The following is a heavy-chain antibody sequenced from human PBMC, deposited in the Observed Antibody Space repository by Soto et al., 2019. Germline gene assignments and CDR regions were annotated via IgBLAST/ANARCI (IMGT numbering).Heavy chain of an antibody. V-gene: IGHV1-69*01. CDR1: GGTFSSYA. CDR2: IIPIFGTA. Sequence: QVQLVQSGAEVKKPGSSVKVSCKASGGTFSSYAISWVRQAPGQGLEWMGGIIPIFGTANYAQKFQGRVTITADESTSTAYVELSSLRSEDTAVYYCAREKPGYSSGWYYYWGQGTLVTVSS. J-gene: IGHJ4*02. D-gene: IGHD6-19*01. CDR3: AREKPGYSSGWYYY.